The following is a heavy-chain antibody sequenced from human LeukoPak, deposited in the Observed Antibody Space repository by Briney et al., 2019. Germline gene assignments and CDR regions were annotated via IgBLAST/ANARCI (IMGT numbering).Heavy chain of an antibody. CDR1: GGTFSSYA. V-gene: IGHV1-69*13. CDR2: IIPIFGTA. Sequence: SVKVSCKASGGTFSSYAISWLRQAPGQRLEWMGGIIPIFGTANYAQKFQGRVTITADESTSTAYMEMSSLTSEDTAVYYCARAVAVAGKSDFDYWGQGTLVTVSS. J-gene: IGHJ4*02. CDR3: ARAVAVAGKSDFDY. D-gene: IGHD6-19*01.